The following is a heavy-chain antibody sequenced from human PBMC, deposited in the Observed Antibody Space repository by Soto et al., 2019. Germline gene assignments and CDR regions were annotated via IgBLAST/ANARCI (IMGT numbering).Heavy chain of an antibody. CDR3: ARENFALGDTSGWSWNKVYYYYGMDV. V-gene: IGHV6-1*01. J-gene: IGHJ6*02. Sequence: PPQTLSLTCVISGDSVSSNSAAWNWIRQSPSRGLEWLGRTNYRSKWYNDYAESVKSRITINPDTSKNQSSLQLNSVTPDDTAVHYSARENFALGDTSGWSWNKVYYYYGMDVWGQGPTVTVYS. CDR1: GDSVSSNSAA. CDR2: TNYRSKWYN. D-gene: IGHD6-19*01.